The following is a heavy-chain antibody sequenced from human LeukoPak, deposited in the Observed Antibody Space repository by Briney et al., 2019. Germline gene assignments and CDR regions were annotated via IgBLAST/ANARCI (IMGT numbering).Heavy chain of an antibody. V-gene: IGHV4-4*07. Sequence: SETLSLTCTVSGGFISTYYWTWSRQPAGKGLEWIGRIHTSGSTTYNPSLKSRVTMSLDTSKNQFSLNLSSVTAADTAVYYCARDQGELWEAIDIWGQGTMVSVSS. D-gene: IGHD1-7*01. CDR3: ARDQGELWEAIDI. CDR2: IHTSGST. CDR1: GGFISTYY. J-gene: IGHJ3*02.